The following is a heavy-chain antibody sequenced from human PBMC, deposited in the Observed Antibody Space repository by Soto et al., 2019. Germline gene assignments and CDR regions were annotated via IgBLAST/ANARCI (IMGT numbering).Heavy chain of an antibody. D-gene: IGHD2-15*01. CDR3: AGFVVPASRNSDFDY. Sequence: SETLSLTCTVSGISVSTSDYYWGWVRQPPGKGLDWIGNIYYSGSTFYTPSLRSRVTLSVDTSKNQFSRRLNSVTVADTAVYFCAGFVVPASRNSDFDYWGQGTLVTVSS. J-gene: IGHJ4*02. CDR2: IYYSGST. V-gene: IGHV4-39*01. CDR1: GISVSTSDYY.